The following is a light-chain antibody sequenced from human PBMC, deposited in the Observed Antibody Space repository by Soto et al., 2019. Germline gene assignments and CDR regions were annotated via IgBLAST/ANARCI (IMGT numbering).Light chain of an antibody. Sequence: QSALTQPRSVSGSPGQSVTISCTGISNNYVSWYQQHPGKVPKVIVYDVTLRPSGVSDRFSGSRSGNTASLAISGLRAEDEADYYCCSYSGTYPEVVFGGGPKVTVL. J-gene: IGLJ2*01. CDR1: SNNY. CDR2: DVT. V-gene: IGLV2-11*01. CDR3: CSYSGTYPEVV.